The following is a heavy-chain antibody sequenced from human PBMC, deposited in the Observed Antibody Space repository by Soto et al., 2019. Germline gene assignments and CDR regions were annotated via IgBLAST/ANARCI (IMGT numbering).Heavy chain of an antibody. D-gene: IGHD3-16*02. Sequence: QVQLVQSGAEVKKPGASVKVSCKASGYTFTSYGISWVRQAPGQGLEWMGWISAYNGNTNYAQKLPGRVTMTTDTSTSTAYMELRNLRSDDTAVYYCARETGPDYDYIWGSYRYDAFDIWGQGTMVTVSS. CDR1: GYTFTSYG. CDR2: ISAYNGNT. CDR3: ARETGPDYDYIWGSYRYDAFDI. J-gene: IGHJ3*02. V-gene: IGHV1-18*01.